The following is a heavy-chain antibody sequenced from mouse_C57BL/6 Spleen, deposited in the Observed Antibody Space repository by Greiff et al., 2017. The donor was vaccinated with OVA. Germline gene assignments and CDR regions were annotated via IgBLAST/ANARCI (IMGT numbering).Heavy chain of an antibody. Sequence: EVKLMESGGGLVKPGGSLKLSCAASGFTFSDYGMHWVRQAPEKGLEWVAYISSGSSTIYYADTVKGRFTISRDNAKNTLFLQMTSLESEDTAMYYCANYYGSSPFAYWGQGTLVTVSA. J-gene: IGHJ3*01. CDR2: ISSGSSTI. D-gene: IGHD1-1*01. V-gene: IGHV5-17*01. CDR3: ANYYGSSPFAY. CDR1: GFTFSDYG.